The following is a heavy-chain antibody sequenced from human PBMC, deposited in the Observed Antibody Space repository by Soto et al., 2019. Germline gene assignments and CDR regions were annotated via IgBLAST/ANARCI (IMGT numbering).Heavy chain of an antibody. D-gene: IGHD1-26*01. CDR1: GFSLTTDRAG. Sequence: QITLKESGPTLVKPTQTLTLTCTFSGFSLTTDRAGVGWIRQPPGEALEWLAVIYWDDSKTYRPSLESRLTITKDTSKLQVGLTMTNTDSLDTATYYCAHAYGGRSLYWGQGTLVTVSA. CDR3: AHAYGGRSLY. J-gene: IGHJ4*02. V-gene: IGHV2-5*02. CDR2: IYWDDSK.